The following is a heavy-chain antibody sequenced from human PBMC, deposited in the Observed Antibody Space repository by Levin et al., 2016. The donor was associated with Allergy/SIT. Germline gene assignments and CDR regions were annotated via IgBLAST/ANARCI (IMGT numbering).Heavy chain of an antibody. CDR2: INPNSGGT. J-gene: IGHJ4*02. D-gene: IGHD5-12*01. CDR1: GYTFTGYY. Sequence: ASVKVSCKASGYTFTGYYMHWVRQAPGQGLEWMGWINPNSGGTNYAQKFQGRVTMTRDTSISTAYMELSRLRSEDTAVYYCARDPPVGGGYDWRLDYWGQGTLVTVSS. CDR3: ARDPPVGGGYDWRLDY. V-gene: IGHV1-2*02.